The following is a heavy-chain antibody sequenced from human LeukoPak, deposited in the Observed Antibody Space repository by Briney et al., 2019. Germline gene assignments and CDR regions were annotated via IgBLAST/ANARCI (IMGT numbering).Heavy chain of an antibody. CDR3: ARDYYDSSGYYNPLTWDAFDI. V-gene: IGHV3-23*01. J-gene: IGHJ3*02. CDR1: GFTFRNYA. CDR2: ISGSGGST. Sequence: GGSLRLSCSASGFTFRNYAVSWVRQAPGKGLEWVSAISGSGGSTYYADSVKGRFTISRDNSKNTLYPQMNSLRAEDTAVYYCARDYYDSSGYYNPLTWDAFDIWGQGTMVTVSS. D-gene: IGHD3-22*01.